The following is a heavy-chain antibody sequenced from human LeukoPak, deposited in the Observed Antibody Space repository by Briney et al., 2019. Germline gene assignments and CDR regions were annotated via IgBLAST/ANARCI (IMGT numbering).Heavy chain of an antibody. CDR2: ISAYNGST. J-gene: IGHJ3*02. Sequence: ASVKVSCKASGYTFTSYGISWVRQAPGQGLEWMGWISAYNGSTNYAQKFQGRVTMTRDTSISTAYMELSRLRSDDTAVYYCARNTSGWPDAFDIWGQGTMVTVSS. CDR3: ARNTSGWPDAFDI. CDR1: GYTFTSYG. D-gene: IGHD6-19*01. V-gene: IGHV1-18*01.